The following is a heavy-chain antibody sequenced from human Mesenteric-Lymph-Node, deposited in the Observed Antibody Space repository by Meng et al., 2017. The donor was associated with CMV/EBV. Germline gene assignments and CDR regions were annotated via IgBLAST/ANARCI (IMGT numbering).Heavy chain of an antibody. CDR3: ARGDGNIYYYNGMDV. J-gene: IGHJ6*02. Sequence: ASVKVSCKASGYTFTSYGISWVRQAPGQGLEWMGWISPYNGNTNYAQKLQGRVTMTTDTSTSTAYMELRSLRSDDTAVYYSARGDGNIYYYNGMDVWGQGTTVTVSS. CDR1: GYTFTSYG. V-gene: IGHV1-18*01. CDR2: ISPYNGNT. D-gene: IGHD4-23*01.